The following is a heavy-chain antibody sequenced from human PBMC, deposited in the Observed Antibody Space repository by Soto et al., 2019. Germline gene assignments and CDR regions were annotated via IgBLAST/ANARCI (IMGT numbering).Heavy chain of an antibody. CDR2: IYPGDSDT. CDR3: ARLPNWKRVFDV. CDR1: GYSFRTFW. D-gene: IGHD1-20*01. J-gene: IGHJ3*01. V-gene: IGHV5-51*01. Sequence: GESLKISCKGSGYSFRTFWIGWVRQMPGKGLEWMGIIYPGDSDTRYSPSFQGQVTISADKSITTAYLQWSSLKASDTAMYYCARLPNWKRVFDVWGQGTMVTVSS.